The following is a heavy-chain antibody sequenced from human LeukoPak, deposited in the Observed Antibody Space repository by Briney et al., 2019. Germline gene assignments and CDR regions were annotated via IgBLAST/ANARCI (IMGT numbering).Heavy chain of an antibody. D-gene: IGHD3-16*02. J-gene: IGHJ5*02. CDR1: GFTFSSYG. CDR3: AKGRSSGFDP. Sequence: GRSLRLSCAASGFTFSSYGMHWVRQAPGKGLEWVAVISYDGSNKYYADSVKGRFTISRDNSKNTLYLQMNSLRAEDTAVYYCAKGRSSGFDPWGQGTLVTVSS. V-gene: IGHV3-30*18. CDR2: ISYDGSNK.